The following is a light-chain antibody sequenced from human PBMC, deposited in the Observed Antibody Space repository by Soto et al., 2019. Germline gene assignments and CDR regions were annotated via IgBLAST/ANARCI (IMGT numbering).Light chain of an antibody. J-gene: IGLJ1*01. V-gene: IGLV2-11*01. CDR1: SSDIGNYNY. Sequence: QSALTQPRSVSGSPGQSVTISCTGTSSDIGNYNYVSWYQQYPGKAPKLIIYDVIKRPSGVPDRFSGSKSGNTASLTISGLQAEDEADYYCCSYAGSDTFVFGTGTKLTVL. CDR2: DVI. CDR3: CSYAGSDTFV.